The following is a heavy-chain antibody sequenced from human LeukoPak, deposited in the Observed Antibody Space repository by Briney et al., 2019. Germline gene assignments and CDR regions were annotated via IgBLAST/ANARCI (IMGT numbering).Heavy chain of an antibody. V-gene: IGHV4-59*08. CDR3: ARHADLPDYGDYLYYFDY. Sequence: SETLSLTCTVSGGSISSYYWSWIRQPPGKGLDWIGYIYYSGSTNYNPSLKSRVTISVDTSKNQFSLKLSSVTAADTAVYYCARHADLPDYGDYLYYFDYWGQGTLVTVSS. D-gene: IGHD4-17*01. J-gene: IGHJ4*02. CDR1: GGSISSYY. CDR2: IYYSGST.